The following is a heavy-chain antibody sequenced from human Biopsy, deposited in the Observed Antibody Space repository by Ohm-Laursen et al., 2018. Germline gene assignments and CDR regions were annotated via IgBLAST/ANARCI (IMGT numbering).Heavy chain of an antibody. V-gene: IGHV4-34*01. CDR3: ARAVDYYDPYYYYGLDV. D-gene: IGHD3-16*01. CDR1: GGSFSGYY. CDR2: INHRGST. Sequence: GTLSLTWAVYGGSFSGYYWSWIRQPPGKGLEWIGEINHRGSTNYNPSLKSRVTISVDTSKNQFSLKLRSVTAADTAVYYCARAVDYYDPYYYYGLDVWGQGTAVTVSS. J-gene: IGHJ6*02.